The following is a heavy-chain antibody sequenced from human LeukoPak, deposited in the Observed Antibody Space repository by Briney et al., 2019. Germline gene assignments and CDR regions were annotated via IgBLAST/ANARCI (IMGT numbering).Heavy chain of an antibody. V-gene: IGHV4-34*01. CDR2: INHRGST. J-gene: IGHJ6*02. Sequence: SETLSLTCAVYGGSFSGYYWSWIRQPPGRGLEWIGEINHRGSTNYNPSLKSRVTISVDTSKNQFSLKLSSVTAADTAVYYCARGPTGYSSSWHSYYYYGMDVWGQGTTVSVSS. D-gene: IGHD6-13*01. CDR1: GGSFSGYY. CDR3: ARGPTGYSSSWHSYYYYGMDV.